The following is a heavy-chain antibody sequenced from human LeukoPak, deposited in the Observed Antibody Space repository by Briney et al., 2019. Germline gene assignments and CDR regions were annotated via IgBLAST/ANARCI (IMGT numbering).Heavy chain of an antibody. D-gene: IGHD3-22*01. CDR1: GFTFSIYG. V-gene: IGHV3-30*18. CDR3: AKDHYDSSVLLY. CDR2: ISNDGSNK. Sequence: GGSLRLSCAASGFTFSIYGMHWVRQAPGKGLEWVALISNDGSNKYYADSVKGRFTISRDNSKNTLYLQMNSLRAEDTAVYYCAKDHYDSSVLLYWGQGTLVTVSS. J-gene: IGHJ4*02.